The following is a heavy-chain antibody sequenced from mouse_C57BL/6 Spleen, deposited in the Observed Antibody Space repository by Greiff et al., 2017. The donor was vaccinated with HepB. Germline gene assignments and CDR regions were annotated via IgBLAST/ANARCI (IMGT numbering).Heavy chain of an antibody. V-gene: IGHV5-15*01. Sequence: EVKLQESGGGLVQPGGSLKLSCAASGFTFSDYGMAWVRQAPRKGPEWVAFISNLAYSIYYADTVTGRFTISRENAKNTLYLEMSSLRSEDTAMYYCARRGVNPYYAMDYWGQGTSVTVSS. CDR3: ARRGVNPYYAMDY. D-gene: IGHD2-1*01. CDR2: ISNLAYSI. CDR1: GFTFSDYG. J-gene: IGHJ4*01.